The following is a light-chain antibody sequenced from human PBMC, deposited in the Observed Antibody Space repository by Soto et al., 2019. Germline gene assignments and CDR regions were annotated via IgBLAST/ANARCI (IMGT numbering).Light chain of an antibody. J-gene: IGLJ3*02. CDR3: CSYAGSYTWV. V-gene: IGLV2-11*01. Sequence: QSALTQPRSVSGSPGQSVTISCTGTSSDVGAYSYVSWYQQHPGKAPKLMIYDVSKRPSGVPDRFSGSKSGNTASLTISGLQAEDEADYYCCSYAGSYTWVFGGGTKLTVL. CDR1: SSDVGAYSY. CDR2: DVS.